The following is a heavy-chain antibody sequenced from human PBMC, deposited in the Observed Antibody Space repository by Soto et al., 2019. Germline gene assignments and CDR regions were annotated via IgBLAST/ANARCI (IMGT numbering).Heavy chain of an antibody. CDR2: TYYRSKWYN. V-gene: IGHV6-1*01. D-gene: IGHD6-13*01. Sequence: SQTLSLTCAISGGSVSSNSAAWNWIRQSPSRGLEWLGRTYYRSKWYNDYAVSVKSRITINPDTSKNQFSLQLNSVTPEDTAVYYCARVFFIAAAGSRYYYYGMDVWGQGTTVTVSS. J-gene: IGHJ6*02. CDR3: ARVFFIAAAGSRYYYYGMDV. CDR1: GGSVSSNSAA.